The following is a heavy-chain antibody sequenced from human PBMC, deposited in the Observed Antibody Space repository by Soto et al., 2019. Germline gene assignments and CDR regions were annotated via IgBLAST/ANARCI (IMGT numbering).Heavy chain of an antibody. D-gene: IGHD5-12*01. CDR2: ISGSGDNT. J-gene: IGHJ4*01. V-gene: IGHV3-23*01. CDR3: AKGRAITVYGVDILFDY. Sequence: PGGSLRLSCKASGFSFSDYSMTWVRQAPGKGLEWVSVISGSGDNTFYAASVKGRFAISRDNSKNVLYLQMNSLGADDAAVYFCAKGRAITVYGVDILFDYWGLGTLVTFSS. CDR1: GFSFSDYS.